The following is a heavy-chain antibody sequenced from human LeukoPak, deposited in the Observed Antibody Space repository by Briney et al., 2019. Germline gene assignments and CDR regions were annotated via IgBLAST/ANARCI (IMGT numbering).Heavy chain of an antibody. J-gene: IGHJ4*02. Sequence: GGSLRLSCAASGFTFSSYGMHWVRQAPGKGLEWVAVIWYDGSNKYYADSVKGRFTISRDNSKNTLYLQMNSLRAEDTAVYYCARDGCSSTSCNTFDYWGQRTLVTVSS. CDR2: IWYDGSNK. D-gene: IGHD2-2*02. CDR1: GFTFSSYG. CDR3: ARDGCSSTSCNTFDY. V-gene: IGHV3-33*08.